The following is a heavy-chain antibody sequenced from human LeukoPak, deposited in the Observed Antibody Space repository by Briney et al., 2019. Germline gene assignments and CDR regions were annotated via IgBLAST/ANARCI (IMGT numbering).Heavy chain of an antibody. CDR3: ARARGYGDYAPDY. CDR2: ISSSSSHI. D-gene: IGHD4-17*01. Sequence: GGSLRLSCAASGFTFSSYSMNWVRQAPGKGLEWVSSISSSSSHIYYADSVKGRFTISRDNAKNSLYLQMNSLRAEDTAVYYCARARGYGDYAPDYWGQGTLVTVSS. V-gene: IGHV3-21*01. CDR1: GFTFSSYS. J-gene: IGHJ4*02.